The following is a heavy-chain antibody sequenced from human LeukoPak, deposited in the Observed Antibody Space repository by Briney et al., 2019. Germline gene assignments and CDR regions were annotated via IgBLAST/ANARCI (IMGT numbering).Heavy chain of an antibody. D-gene: IGHD3-10*01. Sequence: SQTLSLTCAVSGGSISSGDFSWSWIRQPPGKGLECIGFIHHSGSAYYNPSLRSRLTISEDMSKNQFSLKLSSVTAADTAVYYGARVRFTRIRGVIPYVNGFDPWAREPWSPSPQ. J-gene: IGHJ5*02. V-gene: IGHV4-30-2*01. CDR2: IHHSGSA. CDR3: ARVRFTRIRGVIPYVNGFDP. CDR1: GGSISSGDFS.